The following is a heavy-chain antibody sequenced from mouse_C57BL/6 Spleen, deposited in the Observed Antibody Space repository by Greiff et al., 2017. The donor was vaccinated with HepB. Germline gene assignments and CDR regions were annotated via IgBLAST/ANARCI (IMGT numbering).Heavy chain of an antibody. D-gene: IGHD4-1*01. J-gene: IGHJ2*01. CDR3: ARWGWDVDY. V-gene: IGHV1-59*01. Sequence: QVQLQQPGAELVRPGTSVKLSCKASGYTFTSYWMHWVKQRPGQGLEWIGVIDPSDSYTNYNQKFKGKATLTVDTSSSTAYMQLSSLTSEDSAVYYCARWGWDVDYWGQGTTLTVSS. CDR1: GYTFTSYW. CDR2: IDPSDSYT.